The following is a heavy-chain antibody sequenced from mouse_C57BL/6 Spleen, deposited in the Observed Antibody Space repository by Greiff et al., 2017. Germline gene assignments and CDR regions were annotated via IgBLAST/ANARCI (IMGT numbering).Heavy chain of an antibody. Sequence: VQLQQSGAELVRPGASVKLSCTASGFNIKDYYMHWVKQRPEQGLEWIGRIDPEDGDTEYAPKFPGKATMTADTSSNTAYLQLSRLTSEDTAVYYCTYYGSSLSYFDYWGQGTTLTVSS. J-gene: IGHJ2*01. V-gene: IGHV14-1*01. CDR1: GFNIKDYY. D-gene: IGHD1-1*01. CDR2: IDPEDGDT. CDR3: TYYGSSLSYFDY.